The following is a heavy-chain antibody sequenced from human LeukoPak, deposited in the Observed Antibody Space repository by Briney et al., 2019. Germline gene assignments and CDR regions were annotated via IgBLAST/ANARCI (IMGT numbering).Heavy chain of an antibody. D-gene: IGHD4-23*01. CDR2: FDREDGET. CDR3: ATGGRWELLIGFEY. CDR1: GYTLTELS. Sequence: ASVKVSCKVSGYTLTELSVHWVRQAPGQGLEWLGGFDREDGETSYAPKLQGRVTMTEDRSRDTAYMELTSLTEEDTAVYYCATGGRWELLIGFEYWGQGTLVTVSS. J-gene: IGHJ4*02. V-gene: IGHV1-24*01.